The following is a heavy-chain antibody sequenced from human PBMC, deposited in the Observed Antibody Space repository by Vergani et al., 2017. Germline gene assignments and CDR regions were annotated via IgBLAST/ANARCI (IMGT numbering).Heavy chain of an antibody. CDR3: AKDIWSITGATLADYYYGMDV. CDR2: IWYDGSNK. J-gene: IGHJ6*02. V-gene: IGHV3-33*06. Sequence: QVQLVESGGGVVQPGRSLRLSCAASGFTFSSYGMHWVRQAPGKGLEWVAVIWYDGSNKYYADSVKGRFTISRDNSKNTLYLQMNSLRAEDTAVYYCAKDIWSITGATLADYYYGMDVWGQGTTVTVSS. D-gene: IGHD1-20*01. CDR1: GFTFSSYG.